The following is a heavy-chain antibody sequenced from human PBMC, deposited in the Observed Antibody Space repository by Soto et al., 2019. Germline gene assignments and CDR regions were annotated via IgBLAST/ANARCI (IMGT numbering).Heavy chain of an antibody. CDR2: INPNSGGT. J-gene: IGHJ6*02. CDR3: ASPFLAAAGTNYYYGMDV. D-gene: IGHD6-13*01. V-gene: IGHV1-2*02. CDR1: GYTFTGCY. Sequence: ASVKVSCKASGYTFTGCYMHWVRQAPGQGLEWMGWINPNSGGTNYAQKFQGRVTMTRDTSISTAYMELSRLRSDDTAVYYCASPFLAAAGTNYYYGMDVWGQGTTVTVSS.